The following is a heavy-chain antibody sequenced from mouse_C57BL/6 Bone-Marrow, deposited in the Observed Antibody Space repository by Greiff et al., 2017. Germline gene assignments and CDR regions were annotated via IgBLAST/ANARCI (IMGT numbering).Heavy chain of an antibody. CDR1: GFSLSTFGMG. Sequence: QVTLKVSGPGILQPSQTLSLTCSFSGFSLSTFGMGVGWIRQPSGKGLEWLAYIWWDDDKYYNPALKSRLTISKDTSKNQVFLKIANVDTADTATYYCARIGGYYGSSPLFAYWGQGTLVTVSA. CDR2: IWWDDDK. J-gene: IGHJ3*01. CDR3: ARIGGYYGSSPLFAY. V-gene: IGHV8-8*01. D-gene: IGHD1-1*01.